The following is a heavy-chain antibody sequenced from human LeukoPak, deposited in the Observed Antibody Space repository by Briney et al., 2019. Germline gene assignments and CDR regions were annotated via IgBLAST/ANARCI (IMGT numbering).Heavy chain of an antibody. CDR3: ARGYIGNSGRYYYYYMDV. Sequence: SETLSLTCAVSDYSISSGYNWGWIRQPPERGLEWIGRISRSGSTYYSPSLKGRVTMSVDSSKNEFSLNLSSVTAADTAVYYCARGYIGNSGRYYYYYMDVWGKGTTVTVSS. J-gene: IGHJ6*03. D-gene: IGHD1-26*01. V-gene: IGHV4-38-2*01. CDR2: ISRSGST. CDR1: DYSISSGYN.